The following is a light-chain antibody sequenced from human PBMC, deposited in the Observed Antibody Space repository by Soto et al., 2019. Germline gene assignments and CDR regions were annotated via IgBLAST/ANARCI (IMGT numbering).Light chain of an antibody. V-gene: IGLV2-14*01. CDR1: SRDIGNYNY. J-gene: IGLJ1*01. Sequence: QSVLTQPASVSGSPGQSISISCTRTSRDIGNYNYVSWYQHHPGKAPKLMIYEVTSRPSGVSDRFSGSKSGMTASLTISGLQPEDEADYFCASYRSANTLVVFGTGTKVTVL. CDR3: ASYRSANTLVV. CDR2: EVT.